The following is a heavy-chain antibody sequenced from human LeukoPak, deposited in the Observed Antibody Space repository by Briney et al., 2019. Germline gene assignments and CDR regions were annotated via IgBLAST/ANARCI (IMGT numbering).Heavy chain of an antibody. D-gene: IGHD3-22*01. CDR1: GGSINSGDFH. CDR2: INYRGST. CDR3: ASLGGYYNY. J-gene: IGHJ4*02. V-gene: IGHV4-30-4*01. Sequence: SETLSLTCSVSGGSINSGDFHWSWVRQSPGKGLEWIGYINYRGSTDYNSSHKSRLIISVGTSKNHFSLKLNSVTAADTAVYYCASLGGYYNYWGQGRLVIVSS.